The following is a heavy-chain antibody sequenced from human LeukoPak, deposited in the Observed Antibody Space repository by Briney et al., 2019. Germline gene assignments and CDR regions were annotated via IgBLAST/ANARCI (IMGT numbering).Heavy chain of an antibody. CDR2: INPSGGST. Sequence: GASVKVSCKASGYTFTSYYMHWVRQAPGQGLEWMGIINPSGGSTSYAQKFQGRVTMTRDMSTSTVYMELSSLRSEDTAVYYCARAPSGGGNSEWSWYFDYWGQGTLVTVSS. D-gene: IGHD4-23*01. V-gene: IGHV1-46*01. J-gene: IGHJ4*02. CDR1: GYTFTSYY. CDR3: ARAPSGGGNSEWSWYFDY.